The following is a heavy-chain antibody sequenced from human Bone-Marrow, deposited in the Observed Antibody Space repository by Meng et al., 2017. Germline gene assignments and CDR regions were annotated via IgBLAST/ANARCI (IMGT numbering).Heavy chain of an antibody. Sequence: EQWVESGGGLATPGGSLRLSCAASGFTFRRNYMHWVRQTPGKGLVWVSRINPDGSSSNNADSVKGRFTVSRDNSKNTLYLQMNSLRAEDTAMYYCARDMMDLGQGTLVTVSS. J-gene: IGHJ4*02. D-gene: IGHD3-16*01. CDR3: ARDMMD. V-gene: IGHV3-74*01. CDR2: INPDGSSS. CDR1: GFTFRRNY.